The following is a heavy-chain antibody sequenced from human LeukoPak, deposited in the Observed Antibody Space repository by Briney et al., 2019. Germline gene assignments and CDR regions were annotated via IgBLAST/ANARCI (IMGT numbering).Heavy chain of an antibody. Sequence: GGSLRLSCAAPGFAFTSYWMSWVRQAPGKGLEWVANIKQDGSEKYYVDSVKGRFTISRDNAKNSLYLQMNSLSAEDTAVYYCATSRSFDYWGQGTLVTVSS. CDR1: GFAFTSYW. V-gene: IGHV3-7*01. J-gene: IGHJ4*02. CDR2: IKQDGSEK. CDR3: ATSRSFDY.